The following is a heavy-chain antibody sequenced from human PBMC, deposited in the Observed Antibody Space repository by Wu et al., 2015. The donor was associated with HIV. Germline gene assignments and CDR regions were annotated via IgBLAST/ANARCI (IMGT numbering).Heavy chain of an antibody. D-gene: IGHD6-13*01. V-gene: IGHV1-69*13. CDR3: TRSSFAGSNDTWYSFDK. CDR1: GGTFSTYA. Sequence: QVQLVQSGAEVKKPGSSVRVSCKASGGTFSTYAINWVRQAPGQGLEWMGRIVPLFDAPNYAQRFHDRLAITADGSTPTAYMELRNLRSEDTAVYFCTRSSFAGSNDTWYSFDKWGQGTLVTVSS. J-gene: IGHJ4*02. CDR2: IVPLFDAP.